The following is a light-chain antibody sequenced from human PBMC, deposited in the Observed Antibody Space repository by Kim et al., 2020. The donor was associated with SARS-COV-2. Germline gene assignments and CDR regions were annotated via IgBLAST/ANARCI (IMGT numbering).Light chain of an antibody. Sequence: QTATRTCTGVRINVGNVEAVWQHQTPVHPPNPLSYRHNIRPSPISETFSASRSGNTASLTIRGLQPEDEADYYCSAWDSSLSVWVLGGGTQLTVL. CDR2: RHN. V-gene: IGLV10-54*01. CDR3: SAWDSSLSVWV. CDR1: RINVGNVE. J-gene: IGLJ3*02.